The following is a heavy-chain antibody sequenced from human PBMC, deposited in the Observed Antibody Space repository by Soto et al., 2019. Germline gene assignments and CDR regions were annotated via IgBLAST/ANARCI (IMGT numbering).Heavy chain of an antibody. CDR2: ISSSGSTI. CDR3: ARSHPVYYDSRAFDI. J-gene: IGHJ3*02. V-gene: IGHV3-48*03. D-gene: IGHD3-22*01. Sequence: GGSLRLSCAASGFTFSSYEMNWVRQAPGKGLEWVSYISSSGSTIYYADSVKGRFTISRDNAKNSLYLQMNSLRAEDTAVYYCARSHPVYYDSRAFDIWGQGTRVT. CDR1: GFTFSSYE.